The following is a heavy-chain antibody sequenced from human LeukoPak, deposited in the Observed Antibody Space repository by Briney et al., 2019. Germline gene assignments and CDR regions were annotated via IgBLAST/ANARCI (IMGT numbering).Heavy chain of an antibody. CDR2: INHSGST. CDR3: ARILPEYYYGSGSYPYYYYYGMDV. Sequence: SETLSLTCAVYGGSFSGYYWSWMRQPPGKGLEWIGEINHSGSTNYNPSLKSRVTISVDTSKNQFSLKLSSVTAADTAVYYCARILPEYYYGSGSYPYYYYYGMDVWGQGTTVTVSS. J-gene: IGHJ6*02. CDR1: GGSFSGYY. V-gene: IGHV4-34*01. D-gene: IGHD3-10*01.